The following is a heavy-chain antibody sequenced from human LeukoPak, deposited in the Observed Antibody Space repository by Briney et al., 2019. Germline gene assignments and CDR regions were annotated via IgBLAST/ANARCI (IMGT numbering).Heavy chain of an antibody. CDR2: IYTSGST. Sequence: SETLSLTCTVSGGSISSYYWSWIRQPPGKGLEWIGYIYTSGSTNYNPSLKSRVTISVDTSKNQFSLKLSSVTAADTAVYCCARSYCSGGSCSFDYWGQGTLVTVSS. J-gene: IGHJ4*02. D-gene: IGHD2-15*01. CDR1: GGSISSYY. CDR3: ARSYCSGGSCSFDY. V-gene: IGHV4-4*09.